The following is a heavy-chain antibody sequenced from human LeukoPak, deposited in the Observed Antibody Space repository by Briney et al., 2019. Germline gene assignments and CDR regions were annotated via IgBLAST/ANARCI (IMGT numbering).Heavy chain of an antibody. CDR3: ARVSCAGGSCYSDY. V-gene: IGHV3-7*05. Sequence: PGGSLRLSCAASGFTFSSSWMNWVRQAPGKGLEWVANIIQDGTEKYYVDSVKGRFTISRDNAKTSLYLQMNSLRAEETAVYYCARVSCAGGSCYSDYWGQGTLLTVFS. CDR2: IIQDGTEK. J-gene: IGHJ4*02. CDR1: GFTFSSSW. D-gene: IGHD2-15*01.